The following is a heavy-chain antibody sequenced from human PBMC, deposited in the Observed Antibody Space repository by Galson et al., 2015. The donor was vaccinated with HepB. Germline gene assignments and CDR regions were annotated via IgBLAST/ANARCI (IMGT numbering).Heavy chain of an antibody. J-gene: IGHJ4*02. V-gene: IGHV3-53*04. D-gene: IGHD3-3*01. CDR1: GFTVSSNY. CDR2: TYNDGST. CDR3: AKRESSGYYVY. Sequence: SLRLSCAASGFTVSSNYMIWVRQAPGKGLEWVSVTYNDGSTNYADSVKGRFTISRHNSDNTLYLQMDSLRPEDTAVYYCAKRESSGYYVYWGQGTLVTVSS.